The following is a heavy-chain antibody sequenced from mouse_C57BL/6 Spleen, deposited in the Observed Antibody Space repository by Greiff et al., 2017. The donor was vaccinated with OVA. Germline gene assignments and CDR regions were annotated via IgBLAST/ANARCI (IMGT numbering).Heavy chain of an antibody. Sequence: QVQLQQPGAELVKPGASVKMSCKASGYTFTSYWITWVKQRPGQGLEWIGDIYPGSGSTNYNEKFKSKATLTVDTSSSTAYMQLSSLTSEDSAVYYCARSITSDSWGYFDYWGKGTTVTVSS. J-gene: IGHJ1*03. CDR2: IYPGSGST. CDR1: GYTFTSYW. V-gene: IGHV1-55*01. D-gene: IGHD1-1*01. CDR3: ARSITSDSWGYFDY.